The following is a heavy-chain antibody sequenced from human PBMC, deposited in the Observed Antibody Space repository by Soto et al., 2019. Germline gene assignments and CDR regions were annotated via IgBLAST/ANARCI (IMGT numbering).Heavy chain of an antibody. CDR1: GYXFTAYL. J-gene: IGHJ4*01. D-gene: IGHD2-15*01. V-gene: IGHV5-51*01. CDR3: ARGVGGNLVYFDY. Sequence: PXEXLKISCKWFGYXFTAYLIGWVRHMPGKGLEWMGIIQPGYSDTRYSPSFQGQVTISADKSIKSAYLQWSSLKASDTDFYYCARGVGGNLVYFDYWGHGTLGTVS. CDR2: IQPGYSDT.